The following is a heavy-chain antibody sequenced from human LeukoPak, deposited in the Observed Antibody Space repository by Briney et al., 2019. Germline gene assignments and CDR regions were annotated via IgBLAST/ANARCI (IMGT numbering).Heavy chain of an antibody. J-gene: IGHJ4*02. CDR3: ARSDILTGYYFDIDY. V-gene: IGHV1-46*01. CDR2: INPSGGST. CDR1: GYTFTSYY. Sequence: ASVKVSCKASGYTFTSYYMHWVRQAPGQGLEWMGIINPSGGSTSYAQKFQGRVTMTRDMSTSTVYMELSSLRSEDTAVYYCARSDILTGYYFDIDYWGQGTLVTVSS. D-gene: IGHD3-9*01.